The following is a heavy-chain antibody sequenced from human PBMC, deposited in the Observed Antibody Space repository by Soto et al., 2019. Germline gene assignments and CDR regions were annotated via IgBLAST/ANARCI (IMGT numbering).Heavy chain of an antibody. Sequence: QVQLVQSGAEVQKPGASVKVSCQTSGYTFTMYGISWVRQVPEQGLEWMGRISTDNGNTNSAQKLHGRVTRTTDTSTSTAYMELRSLRSDDTAVYYCARSPYTNSRYFLDFWGQGHLVTVAS. D-gene: IGHD3-16*01. J-gene: IGHJ4*02. CDR1: GYTFTMYG. V-gene: IGHV1-18*01. CDR3: ARSPYTNSRYFLDF. CDR2: ISTDNGNT.